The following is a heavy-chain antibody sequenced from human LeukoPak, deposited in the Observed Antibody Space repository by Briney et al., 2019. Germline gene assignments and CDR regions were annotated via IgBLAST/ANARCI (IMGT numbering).Heavy chain of an antibody. Sequence: SVKVSCKASGGIFSSYAISWVRQAPGQGLEWMGRIIPILGIANYAQKFQGRVTITADKSASTAYMELSSLRSEDTAVYYCASQQWLAYYYFDYWGQGTLVTVSS. CDR3: ASQQWLAYYYFDY. J-gene: IGHJ4*02. V-gene: IGHV1-69*04. CDR2: IIPILGIA. CDR1: GGIFSSYA. D-gene: IGHD6-19*01.